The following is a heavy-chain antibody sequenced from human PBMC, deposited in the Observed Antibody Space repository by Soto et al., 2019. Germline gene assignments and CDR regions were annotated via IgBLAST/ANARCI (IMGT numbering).Heavy chain of an antibody. Sequence: SVKVSCKASGGTFSSYAISWVRQAPGQGLEWMGGIITIFGTANYAQKFQGRVTITADESTSTAYMELSSLRSEDTAVYYCARGFLLGYCSGGSCPFDYWGQGTLVTVSS. CDR1: GGTFSSYA. CDR3: ARGFLLGYCSGGSCPFDY. D-gene: IGHD2-15*01. V-gene: IGHV1-69*13. J-gene: IGHJ4*02. CDR2: IITIFGTA.